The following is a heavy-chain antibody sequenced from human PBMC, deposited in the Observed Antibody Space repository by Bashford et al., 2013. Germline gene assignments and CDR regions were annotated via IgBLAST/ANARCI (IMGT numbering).Heavy chain of an antibody. J-gene: IGHJ4*02. CDR3: AKNDFDDYGIDY. D-gene: IGHD4-17*01. CDR2: IDSSSKYI. V-gene: IGHV3-21*01. Sequence: VRQAPGKGLEWVSSIDSSSKYIYYADSMKGRFTISRDNAKNSLYLQMNSLRAEDTAVYYCAKNDFDDYGIDYWGQGTLVTGLL.